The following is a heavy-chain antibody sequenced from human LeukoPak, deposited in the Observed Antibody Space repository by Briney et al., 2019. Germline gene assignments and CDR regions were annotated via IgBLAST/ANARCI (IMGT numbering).Heavy chain of an antibody. V-gene: IGHV3-11*01. J-gene: IGHJ4*02. Sequence: PGGSLRLSCAASGFTFSDYYMSWIHQAPGKGLEWVSYISSSGSTIYYADSVKGRFTISRDNAKNSLYLQMNSLRAEDTAVYYCARYSSGYSWYFDYWGQGTLVTVSS. CDR3: ARYSSGYSWYFDY. CDR2: ISSSGSTI. D-gene: IGHD3-22*01. CDR1: GFTFSDYY.